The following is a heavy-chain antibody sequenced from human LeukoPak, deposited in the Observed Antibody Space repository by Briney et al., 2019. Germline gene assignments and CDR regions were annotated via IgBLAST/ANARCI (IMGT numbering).Heavy chain of an antibody. V-gene: IGHV4-34*01. J-gene: IGHJ4*02. Sequence: TSETLSLTCGVYGGSFSGYYWSWIRQPPGKGLEWIGEINPRGSTNYNPSLKSRVTLSADTSKNQFSLTLNSVTAAGTAVYYCARRRLGYYFDYRGQGTLVTVSS. CDR1: GGSFSGYY. CDR3: ARRRLGYYFDY. CDR2: INPRGST. D-gene: IGHD5-24*01.